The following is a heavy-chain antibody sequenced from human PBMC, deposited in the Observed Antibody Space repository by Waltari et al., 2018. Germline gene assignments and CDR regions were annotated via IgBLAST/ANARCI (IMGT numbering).Heavy chain of an antibody. J-gene: IGHJ4*02. D-gene: IGHD3-22*01. V-gene: IGHV4-34*01. CDR1: GGSFSGYY. Sequence: QVQLQQWGAGLLKPSETLSLTCAVYGGSFSGYYWSWIRQPPGKGLEWIGEINHSGSTNYNPSLKSRVTISVDTSKNQFSLKLSSVTAADTAVYYCARAGANYYDSSGYTSWGQGTLVTVSS. CDR3: ARAGANYYDSSGYTS. CDR2: INHSGST.